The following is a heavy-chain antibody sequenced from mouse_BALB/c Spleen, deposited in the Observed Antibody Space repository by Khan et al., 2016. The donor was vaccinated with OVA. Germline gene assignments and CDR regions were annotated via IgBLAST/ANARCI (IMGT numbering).Heavy chain of an antibody. Sequence: QIQLVQSGPDLKKPGETVKISCKASGYTFTNYGINWVKQAPGKGLKWMGWIYTYTGEPTYADDFKGRFAFSLETSASTAYLQINNLKNVDTATYVCARGGRRAMDYWGQGTSVTVAS. CDR1: GYTFTNYG. CDR3: ARGGRRAMDY. CDR2: IYTYTGEP. J-gene: IGHJ4*01. V-gene: IGHV9-3-1*01. D-gene: IGHD3-3*01.